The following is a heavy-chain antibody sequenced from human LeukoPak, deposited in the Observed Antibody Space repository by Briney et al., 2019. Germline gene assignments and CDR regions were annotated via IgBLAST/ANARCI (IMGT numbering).Heavy chain of an antibody. D-gene: IGHD4-17*01. Sequence: GESLKISCKGSGYSFTSYWIGWVRQMPGKGLEWMGIIYPGDSDTRYSPSFQGQVTISADKSISTAYLQWSGLKASDTAMYYCARPEEHGDYVHDAFDIWGQGTMVTVSS. CDR1: GYSFTSYW. CDR2: IYPGDSDT. V-gene: IGHV5-51*01. CDR3: ARPEEHGDYVHDAFDI. J-gene: IGHJ3*02.